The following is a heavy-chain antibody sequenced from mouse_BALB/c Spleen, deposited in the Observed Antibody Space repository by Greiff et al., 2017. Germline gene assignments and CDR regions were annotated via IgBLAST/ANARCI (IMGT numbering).Heavy chain of an antibody. J-gene: IGHJ4*01. CDR1: GFNIKDYY. Sequence: VQLQQSGAELVRPGALVKLSCKASGFNIKDYYMHWVKQRPEQGLEWIGWIDPENGNTIYDPKFQGKASITADTSSNTAYLQLSSLTSEDTAVYYCARSRRSSYAMDYWGQGTSVTVSS. V-gene: IGHV14-1*02. CDR3: ARSRRSSYAMDY. CDR2: IDPENGNT.